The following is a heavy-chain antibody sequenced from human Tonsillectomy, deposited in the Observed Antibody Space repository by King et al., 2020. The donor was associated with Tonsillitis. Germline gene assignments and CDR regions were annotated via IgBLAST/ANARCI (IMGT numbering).Heavy chain of an antibody. J-gene: IGHJ4*02. CDR1: GDSLTSGGYF. CDR3: ARNRDYGDYVDF. V-gene: IGHV4-31*03. D-gene: IGHD4-17*01. Sequence: HVQLQESGPGLVRPSQTLSLICSVSGDSLTSGGYFWSWIRQHPDKGLEWIGSIYPSGPTYHTPSLRSRLFMSVDTSKNQFSLRLTSLTAADTAVYYCARNRDYGDYVDFWGQGTLVAVSS. CDR2: IYPSGPT.